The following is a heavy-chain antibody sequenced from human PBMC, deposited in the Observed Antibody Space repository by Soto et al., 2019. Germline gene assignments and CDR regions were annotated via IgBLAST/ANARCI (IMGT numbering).Heavy chain of an antibody. D-gene: IGHD2-2*01. J-gene: IGHJ5*02. V-gene: IGHV4-4*02. CDR2: IFHDETA. CDR1: GGPLYTSNW. CDR3: ARGGQLHWWFDP. Sequence: QVQLHESGPGLVKPSATLSLTCDVSGGPLYTSNWWTWVRQPPGRGLEWIGQIFHDETANFNPSLKSRVTISMDKSRNQFSLHLTSVTAADTAVYYCARGGQLHWWFDPWGQGALVTVSS.